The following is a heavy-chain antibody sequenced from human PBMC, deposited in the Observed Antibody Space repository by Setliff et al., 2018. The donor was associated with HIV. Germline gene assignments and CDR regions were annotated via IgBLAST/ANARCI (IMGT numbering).Heavy chain of an antibody. CDR1: GYTFSSYG. J-gene: IGHJ4*02. D-gene: IGHD3-10*01. CDR3: ARDRGWFGEPDTVDY. CDR2: ISAYNGDT. V-gene: IGHV1-18*01. Sequence: ASVKVSCKASGYTFSSYGISWVRQAPGQGLEWVGWISAYNGDTNYAQKLQGRVTMTTDTSTSTAYMELRSLRSDDTAVYYCARDRGWFGEPDTVDYWGQGTLVTVSS.